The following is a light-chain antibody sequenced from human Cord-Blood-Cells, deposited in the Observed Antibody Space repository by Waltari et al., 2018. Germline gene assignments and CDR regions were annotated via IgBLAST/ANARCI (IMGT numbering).Light chain of an antibody. CDR2: AAS. V-gene: IGKV1-8*01. CDR3: QQYYSYPT. J-gene: IGKJ5*01. Sequence: AIRMTQSPSSLSASTGDRVNIPCRASQGISSYLDWYQQKPGKAPKLLIYAASTLQSGVPSRFSGSGSGTDFTLTISCLQSEDFATYYCQQYYSYPTFGQGTRLEIK. CDR1: QGISSY.